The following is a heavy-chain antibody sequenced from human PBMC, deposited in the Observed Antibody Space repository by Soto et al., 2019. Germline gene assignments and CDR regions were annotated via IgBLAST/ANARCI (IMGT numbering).Heavy chain of an antibody. V-gene: IGHV4-59*01. Sequence: SETLSLTCAVSGVTIVTYYWSWVRHPPGKGLEWIGYNYHSGTTNYNPSLKSRVTISVDTSKNQFSLRLTSVTAADTAIYYCVREAYIGYGHAIDHWGQGILVTVSS. CDR1: GVTIVTYY. CDR2: NYHSGTT. D-gene: IGHD5-12*01. J-gene: IGHJ4*02. CDR3: VREAYIGYGHAIDH.